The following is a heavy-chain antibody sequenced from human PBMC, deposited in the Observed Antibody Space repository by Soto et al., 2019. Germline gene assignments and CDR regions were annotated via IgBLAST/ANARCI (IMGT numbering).Heavy chain of an antibody. CDR3: ARVASDYINSVDH. Sequence: EVQLLESGGGLVQPGESLRLSCAASGFIFNAYAMTWVRQAPGKGPEWVSAIGGSGGNTYYAASVKGRFTMSRDNSKDTVNLEMNRLRVDDTAVYFCARVASDYINSVDHWGQGILVTVSS. D-gene: IGHD4-4*01. CDR1: GFIFNAYA. V-gene: IGHV3-23*01. J-gene: IGHJ4*02. CDR2: IGGSGGNT.